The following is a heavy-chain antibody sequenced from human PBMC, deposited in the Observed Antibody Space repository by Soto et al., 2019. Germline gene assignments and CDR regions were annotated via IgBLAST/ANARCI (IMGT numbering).Heavy chain of an antibody. J-gene: IGHJ4*02. CDR3: TRLDPYSSGYYFDY. D-gene: IGHD3-22*01. CDR1: GFTFSGSA. V-gene: IGHV3-73*01. Sequence: LRLSCAASGFTFSGSAMHWVRQASGKGLEWVGRIRSKANSYATAYAASVKGRFTISRGDSKNTAYLQMNSLKTEDTAVYYCTRLDPYSSGYYFDYWGQGTLVTVSS. CDR2: IRSKANSYAT.